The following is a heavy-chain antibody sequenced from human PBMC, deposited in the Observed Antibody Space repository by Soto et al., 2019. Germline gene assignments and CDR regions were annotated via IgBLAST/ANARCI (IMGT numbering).Heavy chain of an antibody. CDR1: GFTFSSYG. D-gene: IGHD3-10*01. V-gene: IGHV3-33*01. CDR3: ARGPSVGGFDY. CDR2: IWYDGSNK. Sequence: QVQLVESGGGVVQPGRSLRLSCAASGFTFSSYGMHWVRQAPGKGLEWVAVIWYDGSNKYYAGSVKGRFTISRDNCRNARDLQMNSLRAGDTAVYYCARGPSVGGFDYWGQGTLVTVSS. J-gene: IGHJ4*02.